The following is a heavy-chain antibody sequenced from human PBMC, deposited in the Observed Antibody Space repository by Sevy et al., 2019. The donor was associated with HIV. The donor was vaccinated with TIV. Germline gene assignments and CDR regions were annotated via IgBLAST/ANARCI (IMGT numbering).Heavy chain of an antibody. CDR3: ARPRANYVDHYFFYAMDV. D-gene: IGHD4-17*01. V-gene: IGHV3-30-3*01. CDR1: GFALSNYYA. J-gene: IGHJ6*02. CDR2: ISYDGSDK. Sequence: GGSLRLSCAASGFALSNYYAMHWVRQAPGKGLEWVALISYDGSDKYYADSVKGRFTISRDNFKNTLYLQMNSLTTEDTVVYYCARPRANYVDHYFFYAMDVWGQGTTVTVSS.